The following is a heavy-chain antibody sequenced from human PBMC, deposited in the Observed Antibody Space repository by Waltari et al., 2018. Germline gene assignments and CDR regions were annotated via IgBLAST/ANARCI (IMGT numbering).Heavy chain of an antibody. D-gene: IGHD4-17*01. CDR2: ISYDGGNK. CDR3: ARGNDYGDYGLIHY. J-gene: IGHJ4*02. CDR1: GFTFSSYA. Sequence: QVQLVESGGGVVQPGRSLRLSCAASGFTFSSYAMHWVRQAPGKGLEWVAVISYDGGNKYYAGSVKGRFTISRDNSKNTLYLQMNSLRAEDTAVYYCARGNDYGDYGLIHYWGQGTLVTVSS. V-gene: IGHV3-30-3*01.